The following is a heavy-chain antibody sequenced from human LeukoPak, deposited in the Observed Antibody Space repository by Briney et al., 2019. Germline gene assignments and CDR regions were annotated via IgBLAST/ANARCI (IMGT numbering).Heavy chain of an antibody. J-gene: IGHJ4*02. V-gene: IGHV4-31*03. Sequence: SETLSLTCTVSGGSISSGGYYWSWIRQHPGKGLEWIGYIYYSGSTYYNPSLKSRVTISVDTSKNQFSLKLSSVTAADTAVYYCARGNTMVRGVIKKFDYWGQGTLVTVSS. D-gene: IGHD3-10*01. CDR2: IYYSGST. CDR3: ARGNTMVRGVIKKFDY. CDR1: GGSISSGGYY.